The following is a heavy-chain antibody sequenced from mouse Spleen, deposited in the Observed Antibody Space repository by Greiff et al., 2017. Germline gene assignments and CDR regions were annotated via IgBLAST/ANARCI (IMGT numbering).Heavy chain of an antibody. V-gene: IGHV14-1*01. Sequence: EVKVEESGAELVRPGASVKLSCTASGFNIKDYYMHWVKQRPEQGLEWIGRIDPEDGDTEYAPKFQGKATMTADTSSNTAYLQLSSLTSEDTAVYYCARRGRYDGEAWFAYWGQGTLVTVSA. CDR3: ARRGRYDGEAWFAY. CDR2: IDPEDGDT. D-gene: IGHD2-14*01. J-gene: IGHJ3*01. CDR1: GFNIKDYY.